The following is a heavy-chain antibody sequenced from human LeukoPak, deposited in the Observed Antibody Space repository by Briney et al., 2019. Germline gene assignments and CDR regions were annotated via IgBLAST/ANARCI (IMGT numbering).Heavy chain of an antibody. J-gene: IGHJ4*02. CDR1: GGSICISY. CDR3: ARAGGRGLRHDF. D-gene: IGHD3-16*01. CDR2: DNSNGSC. V-gene: IGHV4-59*01. Sequence: PPETLSHSCTVSGGSICISYWSWVRQPPGKGLEGVGSDNSNGSCKYSPSLKGRVTVSVDTSKNQFSLTLRSVTAADRAMYYCARAGGRGLRHDFWGQGTLVSVSS.